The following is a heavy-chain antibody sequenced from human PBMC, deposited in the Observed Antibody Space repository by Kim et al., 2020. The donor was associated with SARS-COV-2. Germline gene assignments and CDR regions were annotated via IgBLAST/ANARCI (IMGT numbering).Heavy chain of an antibody. CDR3: ARHILVAAAGPLYYYYGMDV. V-gene: IGHV5-51*01. D-gene: IGHD6-13*01. J-gene: IGHJ6*02. Sequence: GESLKISCKGSGYSFTSYWIGWVRQMPGKGLEWMGIIYPGDSDTRYSPSFQGQVTISADKSISTAYLQWSSLKASDTAMYYCARHILVAAAGPLYYYYGMDVWGQGTTVTVSS. CDR2: IYPGDSDT. CDR1: GYSFTSYW.